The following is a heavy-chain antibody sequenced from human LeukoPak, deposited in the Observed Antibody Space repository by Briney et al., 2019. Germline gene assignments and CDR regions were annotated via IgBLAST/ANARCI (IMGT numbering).Heavy chain of an antibody. J-gene: IGHJ4*02. V-gene: IGHV4-59*01. D-gene: IGHD5-12*01. CDR2: IYYSGST. Sequence: SETLSLTCTVSGGSISSYYWSWIRQPPGKGLEWIGYIYYSGSTNYNPSLKSRVTISVDTSKNQFSLKLSSVTAADTAVYYCARDRGGGYGVDYWGQETLVTVSS. CDR1: GGSISSYY. CDR3: ARDRGGGYGVDY.